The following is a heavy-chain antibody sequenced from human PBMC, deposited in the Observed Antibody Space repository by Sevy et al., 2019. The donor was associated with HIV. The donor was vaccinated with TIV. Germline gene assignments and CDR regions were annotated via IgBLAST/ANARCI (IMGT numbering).Heavy chain of an antibody. Sequence: SETLSLTCTVSGGSISSGGYYWSWLRQHPGKGLEWIVYIYYSGSTYYNPSLKSRVTISVDTSKNQFSLKLSSVTAADTAVYYCARALFKASSVFDYWGQRTLVTVSS. J-gene: IGHJ4*02. CDR2: IYYSGST. CDR3: ARALFKASSVFDY. CDR1: GGSISSGGYY. D-gene: IGHD3-22*01. V-gene: IGHV4-31*03.